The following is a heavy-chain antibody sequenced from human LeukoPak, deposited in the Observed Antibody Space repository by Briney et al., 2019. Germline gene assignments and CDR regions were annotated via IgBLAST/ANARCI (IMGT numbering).Heavy chain of an antibody. CDR2: ISSSSSYI. Sequence: GGSLRLSCAASGFTFSSYSMNWVRQAPGKGLEWVSSISSSSSYIYYADSVKGRFTISRDNAKNSLYLQMNNLRAEDTALYYCAKDSVSTVASFGSFDVWGQGTMVTVSS. CDR1: GFTFSSYS. V-gene: IGHV3-21*04. CDR3: AKDSVSTVASFGSFDV. J-gene: IGHJ3*01. D-gene: IGHD4-17*01.